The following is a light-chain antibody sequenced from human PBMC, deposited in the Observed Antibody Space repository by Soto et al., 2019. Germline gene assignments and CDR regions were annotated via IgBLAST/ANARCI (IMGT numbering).Light chain of an antibody. CDR1: NTDVGGHHY. CDR2: EVS. J-gene: IGLJ3*02. CDR3: SSYTSSSTWV. Sequence: QSALTQPASVYGSPGQSISISCTGTNTDVGGHHYVSWYQQHPGKAPKLVIYEVSNRPSGVSDRFSGSKSGNTASLTISGLQAEDEADYYCSSYTSSSTWVFGGGTKLTVL. V-gene: IGLV2-14*01.